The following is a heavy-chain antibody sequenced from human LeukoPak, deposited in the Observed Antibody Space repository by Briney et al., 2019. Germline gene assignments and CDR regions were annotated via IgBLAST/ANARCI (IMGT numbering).Heavy chain of an antibody. V-gene: IGHV3-23*01. CDR2: ISGSADST. Sequence: GGSLRLSCAASGFTFSSYAMSWVRQAPGKGLEWVSAISGSADSTNYADSAKGRFTISRDNSKNTLYLQMNSLRAEDTAVYYCAKSRRPYCSGGSCYSRFDYWGQGTLVTVSS. CDR3: AKSRRPYCSGGSCYSRFDY. CDR1: GFTFSSYA. D-gene: IGHD2-15*01. J-gene: IGHJ4*02.